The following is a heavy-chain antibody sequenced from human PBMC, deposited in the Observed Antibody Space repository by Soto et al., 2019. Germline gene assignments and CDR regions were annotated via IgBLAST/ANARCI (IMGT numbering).Heavy chain of an antibody. CDR1: GYIFSDYS. CDR3: VRDRDWAFDF. D-gene: IGHD3-9*01. V-gene: IGHV3-48*02. CDR2: IGTSRKYI. Sequence: GGSLRLSCAASGYIFSDYSMNWVRQAPGKGLEWVSYIGTSRKYIFYRDSVRGRFTISRDNARNSLYLQLNSLRDEDTAVYYCVRDRDWAFDFWGQGTMVTVSS. J-gene: IGHJ4*03.